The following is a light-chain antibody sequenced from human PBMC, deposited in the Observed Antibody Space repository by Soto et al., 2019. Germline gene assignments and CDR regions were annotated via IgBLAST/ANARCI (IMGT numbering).Light chain of an antibody. CDR3: QQYNKWPT. J-gene: IGKJ3*01. V-gene: IGKV3-15*01. CDR1: QSVSSN. CDR2: GAS. Sequence: EIVMTQSPATLSVSPGERATLSCRASQSVSSNLAWYQQKPGQAPRLLIYGASTRATGIPARVSGRGSGTEFTTTNSSLHSEVLADYYGQQYNKWPTFGLGTKVDIK.